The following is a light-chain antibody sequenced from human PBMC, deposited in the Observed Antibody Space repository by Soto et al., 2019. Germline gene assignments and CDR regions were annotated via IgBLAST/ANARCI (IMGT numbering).Light chain of an antibody. CDR1: QNVRIY. V-gene: IGKV1-5*03. CDR2: QTS. Sequence: DIQMTQSPSTLSASVGDRVTITCRASQNVRIYLAWYQQKPGKAPKLLIYQTSSLQSGVPSRFSVSASGTEFTLTISSLQPEDFATYYCQQVSGYPLNFGGATKVDIK. CDR3: QQVSGYPLN. J-gene: IGKJ4*01.